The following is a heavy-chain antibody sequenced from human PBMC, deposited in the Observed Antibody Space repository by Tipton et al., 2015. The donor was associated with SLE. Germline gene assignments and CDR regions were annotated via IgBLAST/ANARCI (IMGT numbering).Heavy chain of an antibody. CDR2: ISSSGSAI. V-gene: IGHV3-11*01. CDR3: AKDKTVEMAPGAFDI. D-gene: IGHD5-24*01. Sequence: SLRLSCAASGFTFSDYYMSWIRQAPGKGLEGVSYISSSGSAIYCADSVKGRFTISRDNAKNSLYLQINSLRAEDTALYYCAKDKTVEMAPGAFDIWGQGTMVTVSS. CDR1: GFTFSDYY. J-gene: IGHJ3*02.